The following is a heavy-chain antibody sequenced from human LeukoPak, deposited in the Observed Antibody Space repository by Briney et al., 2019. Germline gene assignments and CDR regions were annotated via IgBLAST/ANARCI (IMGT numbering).Heavy chain of an antibody. D-gene: IGHD2-2*02. J-gene: IGHJ5*02. CDR2: INHSGST. V-gene: IGHV4-34*01. CDR3: ARRQQVVVPAAIVDWFDP. CDR1: GGSFSGYY. Sequence: SETLSLTCAVYGGSFSGYYWSWIRQPPGKGLEWIGEINHSGSTNYNPSLKSRVTISVDTSKNQFSLKLSSVTAADTAVYYCARRQQVVVPAAIVDWFDPWGQGTLVTVSS.